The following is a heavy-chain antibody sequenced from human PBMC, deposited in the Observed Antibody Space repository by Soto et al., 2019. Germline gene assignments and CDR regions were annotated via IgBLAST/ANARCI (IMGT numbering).Heavy chain of an antibody. CDR3: VDEIAAAGGWFDP. J-gene: IGHJ5*02. Sequence: SETLSLTCTVSGGSISSSSYYWGWIRQPPGKGLEWIGSIYYSGSTYYNPSLKSRVTISVDTSKNQFSLKLSSVTAADTAVYYCVDEIAAAGGWFDPWGQGTLVTVSS. CDR2: IYYSGST. D-gene: IGHD6-13*01. V-gene: IGHV4-39*01. CDR1: GGSISSSSYY.